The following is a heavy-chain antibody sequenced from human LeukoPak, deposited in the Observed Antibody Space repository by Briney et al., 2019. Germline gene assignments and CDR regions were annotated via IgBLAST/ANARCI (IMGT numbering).Heavy chain of an antibody. V-gene: IGHV3-23*01. CDR2: ISGSGGST. D-gene: IGHD1-20*01. CDR1: GFTFSSYG. J-gene: IGHJ4*02. CDR3: AKRDFNWNYFDY. Sequence: GGSLRLSRAASGFTFSSYGMNWVRQAPGKGLEWVSVISGSGGSTDYADSVKGRFTISRDNSKNTVHLQMNSLRAEGTAVYYCAKRDFNWNYFDYWGQGTLVTVSS.